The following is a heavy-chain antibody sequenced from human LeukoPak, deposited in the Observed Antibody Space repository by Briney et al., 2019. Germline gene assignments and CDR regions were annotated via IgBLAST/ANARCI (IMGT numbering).Heavy chain of an antibody. D-gene: IGHD2-2*01. Sequence: PGGSLRLSCAASGFTFSIYSLNWVRQAPGKGLEWVAYIGRSGDRTTKYADSVKGRFTISRDNAENSLFLQMNSLRAEDTAVYYCANDCSSTSCYDRDYWGQGTLVTVSS. CDR2: IGRSGDRTT. J-gene: IGHJ4*02. V-gene: IGHV3-48*04. CDR1: GFTFSIYS. CDR3: ANDCSSTSCYDRDY.